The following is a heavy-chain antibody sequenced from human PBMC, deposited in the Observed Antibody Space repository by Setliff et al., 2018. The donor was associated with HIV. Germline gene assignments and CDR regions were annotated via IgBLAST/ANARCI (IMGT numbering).Heavy chain of an antibody. CDR2: INPSGGST. D-gene: IGHD2-2*01. CDR3: ARGLGYCSSTSCSVGYYGMDF. Sequence: ASVKVSCKASGYTFTSYYMHWVRQAPGQGLEWMGIINPSGGSTSYAQKFQGRVTMTRDTSTSTVYMELSSLRYEDTAVYYCARGLGYCSSTSCSVGYYGMDFWGQGTTVTVSS. CDR1: GYTFTSYY. J-gene: IGHJ6*02. V-gene: IGHV1-46*01.